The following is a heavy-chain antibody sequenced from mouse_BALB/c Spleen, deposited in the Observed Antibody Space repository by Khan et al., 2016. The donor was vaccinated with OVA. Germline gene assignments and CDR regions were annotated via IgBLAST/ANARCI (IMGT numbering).Heavy chain of an antibody. CDR2: IFPGGGYT. D-gene: IGHD3-1*01. J-gene: IGHJ2*01. Sequence: QVQLKESGAELVRPGTSVKMSCKAAGYTFTNYWIGWVKQRPGHGLEWIGDIFPGGGYTNYNKKFKGKATLTADTSSSTAYMQLSSLTAEDSAIYYCARRVAARATWDYFDYWGQGTTLTVSS. CDR1: GYTFTNYW. CDR3: ARRVAARATWDYFDY. V-gene: IGHV1-63*02.